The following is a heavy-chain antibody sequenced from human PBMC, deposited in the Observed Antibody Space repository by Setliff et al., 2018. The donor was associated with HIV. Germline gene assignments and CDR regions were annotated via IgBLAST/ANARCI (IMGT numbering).Heavy chain of an antibody. CDR2: INHSGST. CDR3: ARDPPSMGFDY. V-gene: IGHV4-34*01. D-gene: IGHD2-2*01. J-gene: IGHJ4*02. CDR1: GGAFNDYY. Sequence: SETLSLTCAVYGGAFNDYYWNWIRQPPGEGLQWIGEINHSGSTNYNPSLKSRVFMSVDKSKNQFSLKLSSVTAADTAVYYCARDPPSMGFDYWGQGTLVTVS.